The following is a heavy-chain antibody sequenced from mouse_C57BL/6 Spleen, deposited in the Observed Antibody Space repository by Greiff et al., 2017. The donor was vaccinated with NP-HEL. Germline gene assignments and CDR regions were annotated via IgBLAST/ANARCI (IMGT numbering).Heavy chain of an antibody. J-gene: IGHJ3*01. CDR2: IYPGNSDT. CDR1: GYTFTSYW. Sequence: EVQLQQSGTVLARPGASVKMSCKTSGYTFTSYWMHWVKQRPGQGLEWIGAIYPGNSDTSYNQKFKGKAKLTAVTSASTAYMELSSLTNEDSAVYYWTGYDYDGGFADWGQGTRVTVSA. D-gene: IGHD2-4*01. CDR3: TGYDYDGGFAD. V-gene: IGHV1-5*01.